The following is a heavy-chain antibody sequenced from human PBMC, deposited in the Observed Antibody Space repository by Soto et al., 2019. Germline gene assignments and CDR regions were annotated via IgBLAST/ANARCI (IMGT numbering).Heavy chain of an antibody. CDR3: ARDRGRRDYDFWSGSRLVAPVKDYYYYGMDV. J-gene: IGHJ6*02. CDR2: IYSGGST. Sequence: GSLRLSCAASGFTVSSNYMSWVRQAPGKGLEWVSVIYSGGSTYYADSVKGRFTISRDNSKNTLYLQMNSLRAEDTAVYYCARDRGRRDYDFWSGSRLVAPVKDYYYYGMDVWGHGTTVTVSS. V-gene: IGHV3-53*01. CDR1: GFTVSSNY. D-gene: IGHD3-3*01.